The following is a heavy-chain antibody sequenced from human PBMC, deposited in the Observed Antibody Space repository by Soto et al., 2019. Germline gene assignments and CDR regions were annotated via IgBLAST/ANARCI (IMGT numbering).Heavy chain of an antibody. Sequence: SETLSLTFTFSGRSISRVNYYLSWVRQPPGKGLEWIGYIYYSGSTYYNPSLRSRVTISVDTSKNQFSLKLSSVTAADTAVYYCARGQVVAAQHWGQGTLVTVSS. CDR2: IYYSGST. V-gene: IGHV4-30-4*01. CDR1: GRSISRVNYY. D-gene: IGHD2-15*01. J-gene: IGHJ4*02. CDR3: ARGQVVAAQH.